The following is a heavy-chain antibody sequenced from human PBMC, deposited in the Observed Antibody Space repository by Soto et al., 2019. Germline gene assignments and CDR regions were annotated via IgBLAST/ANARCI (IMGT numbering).Heavy chain of an antibody. CDR2: IYYSGST. CDR3: ARVAQRRIFGVRREGNYYYYMDV. J-gene: IGHJ6*03. V-gene: IGHV4-59*01. Sequence: SETLSLTCTVSGGSISSYYWSWIRQPPGKGLEWIGYIYYSGSTNYNPSLKSRVTISVDTSKNQFSLKLSSVTAADTAVYYCARVAQRRIFGVRREGNYYYYMDVWGKGTTVTVSS. CDR1: GGSISSYY. D-gene: IGHD3-3*01.